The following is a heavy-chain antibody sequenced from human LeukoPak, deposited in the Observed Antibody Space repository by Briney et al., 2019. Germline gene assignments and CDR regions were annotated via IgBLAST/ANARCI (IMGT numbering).Heavy chain of an antibody. V-gene: IGHV3-48*04. CDR3: ATFIIGPTIDY. Sequence: GGSLRLSCAASGFTFSSYWMSWVRQAPGKGLEWLSYISGSGSTIYYADSVKGRFTISRDNAKNSLYLQMNSLKAGDTAVYYCATFIIGPTIDYWGQGTLVTVSS. CDR2: ISGSGSTI. D-gene: IGHD3-10*01. J-gene: IGHJ4*02. CDR1: GFTFSSYW.